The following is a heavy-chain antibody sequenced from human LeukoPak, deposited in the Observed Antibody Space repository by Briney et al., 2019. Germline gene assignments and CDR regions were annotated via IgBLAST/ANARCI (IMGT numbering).Heavy chain of an antibody. CDR1: GFTFSSYW. V-gene: IGHV3-7*01. D-gene: IGHD3-22*01. CDR2: IKQDGSEK. J-gene: IGHJ4*02. CDR3: ARARGYYDSSRIYYFDY. Sequence: GGSLRLSCAASGFTFSSYWMSWVRQAPGKGLEWVANIKQDGSEKYYVDSVKGRFTISRDNAKNSLYLQMNSLRAEDTAAYYCARARGYYDSSRIYYFDYWGQGTLVTVSS.